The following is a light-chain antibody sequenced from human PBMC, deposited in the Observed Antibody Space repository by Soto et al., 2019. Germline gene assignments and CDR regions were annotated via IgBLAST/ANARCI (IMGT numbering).Light chain of an antibody. CDR3: QQYSSTPWT. CDR2: GAS. J-gene: IGKJ1*01. V-gene: IGKV3-20*01. CDR1: QSVSTNY. Sequence: EIVLTQSPGTLSLSPGERATLSCRASQSVSTNYLAWYQQKPRQAPRLLIYGASSRAAGIPDRFSGSGSGTDFTLTIRRLEPEDSAVYYCQQYSSTPWTFGQGTKVEVK.